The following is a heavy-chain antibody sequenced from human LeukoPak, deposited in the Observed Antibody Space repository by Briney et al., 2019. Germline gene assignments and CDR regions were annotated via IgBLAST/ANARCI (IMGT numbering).Heavy chain of an antibody. D-gene: IGHD2-15*01. CDR1: GFTFSSYE. CDR3: AKEDCSAGGCYYSYFDS. V-gene: IGHV3-23*01. CDR2: ISVPGGNT. J-gene: IGHJ4*02. Sequence: PGGSLRLSCAASGFTFSSYEMNWVRQAPGKALEWVSLISVPGGNTYYADSVKGRFTISRDNSKNTLYLQMNSLRAEDTAVYYCAKEDCSAGGCYYSYFDSWGQGVLVTVSS.